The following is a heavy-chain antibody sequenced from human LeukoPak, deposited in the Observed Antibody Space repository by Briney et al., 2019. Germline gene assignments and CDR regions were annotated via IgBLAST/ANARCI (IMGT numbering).Heavy chain of an antibody. D-gene: IGHD6-13*01. CDR3: ARHYGSNWYFHYIDV. J-gene: IGHJ6*03. CDR2: IYPGDSDT. Sequence: GEPLQISCKGSGYSFTNYWIGWVRQMPGKGLEWMGIIYPGDSDTRYSPSFQGQVTISADRSISTAYLQWSSLKASDTAMYYCARHYGSNWYFHYIDVWGKGTTVTVSS. V-gene: IGHV5-51*01. CDR1: GYSFTNYW.